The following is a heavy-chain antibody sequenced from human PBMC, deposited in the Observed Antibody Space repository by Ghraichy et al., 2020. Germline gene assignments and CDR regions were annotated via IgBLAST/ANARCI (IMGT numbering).Heavy chain of an antibody. Sequence: SETLSLTCAVYGGSFSGYNWSWIRQPPGKGLEWIGEINHSGSTNYNPSLKSRVTISVDTSKNQFSLKLSSVTAADTAVYYCARGGGAVAVMDVWGKGTTVTVSS. CDR1: GGSFSGYN. D-gene: IGHD6-19*01. CDR2: INHSGST. V-gene: IGHV4-34*01. J-gene: IGHJ6*03. CDR3: ARGGGAVAVMDV.